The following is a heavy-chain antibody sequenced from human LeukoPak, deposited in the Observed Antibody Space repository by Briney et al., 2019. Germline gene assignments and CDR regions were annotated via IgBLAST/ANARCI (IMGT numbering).Heavy chain of an antibody. CDR3: ARHLTYYDFWSGPGGAFDI. J-gene: IGHJ3*02. CDR1: GGSFSGYY. CDR2: IYYSGST. D-gene: IGHD3-3*01. V-gene: IGHV4-39*01. Sequence: SETLSLTCAVYGGSFSGYYWGWIRQPPGKGLEWIGSIYYSGSTYYNPSLKSRVTISVDTSKNQFSLKLSSVTAADTAVYYCARHLTYYDFWSGPGGAFDIWGQGTMVTVSS.